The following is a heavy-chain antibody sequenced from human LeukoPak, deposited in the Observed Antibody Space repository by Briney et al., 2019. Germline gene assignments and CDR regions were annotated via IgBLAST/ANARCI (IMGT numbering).Heavy chain of an antibody. J-gene: IGHJ3*02. CDR2: ISWDGGST. CDR1: GFTFDDYA. V-gene: IGHV3-43D*04. D-gene: IGHD6-19*01. Sequence: GGSLRLSCAASGFTFDDYAMHWVRQAPGKGLEWVSLISWDGGSTYYADSVKGRFTISRDNSKNSLYLQMNSLRAEDTALYYCAKDNRYSSGWYGAFDIRGQGTMVTVSS. CDR3: AKDNRYSSGWYGAFDI.